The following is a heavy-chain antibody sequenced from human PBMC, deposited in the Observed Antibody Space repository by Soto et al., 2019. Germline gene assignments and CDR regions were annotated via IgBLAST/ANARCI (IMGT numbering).Heavy chain of an antibody. Sequence: SETLSLTCTVSGGSISSGGDYWSWIRQHPGKGLEWIGYIYYSGSTYYNPSLKSRVTISVDTSKNQFSLKLSSVTAADTAVYYCARDRAGDYWTFDYWGQGTLVTVSS. J-gene: IGHJ4*02. CDR2: IYYSGST. CDR3: ARDRAGDYWTFDY. CDR1: GGSISSGGDY. D-gene: IGHD4-17*01. V-gene: IGHV4-31*03.